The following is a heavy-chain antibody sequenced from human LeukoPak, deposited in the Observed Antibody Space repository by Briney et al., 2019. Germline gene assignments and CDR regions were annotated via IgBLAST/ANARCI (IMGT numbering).Heavy chain of an antibody. CDR1: GYSFTSYW. Sequence: GESLKISCKGSGYSFTSYWIGWVRQMPGKGLEWMGIIYPGDSYTRYSPSFQGQVTISADKAISTAYLQWSSLKASDTAMYYSARLREPQRQWLVGSLDYWGQGTLVTVSS. V-gene: IGHV5-51*01. J-gene: IGHJ4*02. CDR2: IYPGDSYT. CDR3: ARLREPQRQWLVGSLDY. D-gene: IGHD6-19*01.